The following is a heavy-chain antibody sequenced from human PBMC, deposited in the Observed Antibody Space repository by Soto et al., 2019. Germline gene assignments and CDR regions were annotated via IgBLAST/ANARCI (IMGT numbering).Heavy chain of an antibody. D-gene: IGHD1-20*01. CDR3: ARNLPRYNWNDGNRYYYYGMDV. J-gene: IGHJ6*02. CDR2: IYSGGST. V-gene: IGHV3-53*01. Sequence: LRLSCAASGFTVSSNYMSWVRQAPGKGLEWVSVIYSGGSTYYAGSVKGRFTISRDNSKNTLYLQMNSLRAEDTAVYYCARNLPRYNWNDGNRYYYYGMDVWGQGTTVTVSS. CDR1: GFTVSSNY.